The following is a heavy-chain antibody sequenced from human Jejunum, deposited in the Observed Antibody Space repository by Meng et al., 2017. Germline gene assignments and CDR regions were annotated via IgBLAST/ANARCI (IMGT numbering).Heavy chain of an antibody. D-gene: IGHD5-18*01. V-gene: IGHV3-74*01. CDR3: ATDGAYSLAD. CDR1: GFTFSTSW. Sequence: GESLKISCAASGFTFSTSWMHWVRQAPGKGLVWVSHIKSDGSSTSYADSVKGRFTISRDNAKNTVYLQMSSLRAEDTALYYCATDGAYSLADWGHGKLVHGAS. CDR2: IKSDGSST. J-gene: IGHJ4*01.